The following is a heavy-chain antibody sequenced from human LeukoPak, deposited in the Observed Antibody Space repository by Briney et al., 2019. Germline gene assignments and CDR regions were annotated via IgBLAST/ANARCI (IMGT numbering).Heavy chain of an antibody. J-gene: IGHJ4*02. V-gene: IGHV4-34*01. CDR1: GGSFSGYY. Sequence: PSETLSLTCAVHGGSFSGYYWSWIRQPPGKGLEWIGEINHSGSTDYNPSLKSRVTISVDTSKNQFSLKLSSVTAADTAVYYCARKARSGWFLGYWGQGTLVTVTS. D-gene: IGHD6-19*01. CDR3: ARKARSGWFLGY. CDR2: INHSGST.